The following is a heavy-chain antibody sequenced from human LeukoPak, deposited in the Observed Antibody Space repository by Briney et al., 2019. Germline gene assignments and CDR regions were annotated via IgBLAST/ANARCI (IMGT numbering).Heavy chain of an antibody. CDR1: GGSISSSSYY. D-gene: IGHD6-19*01. J-gene: IGHJ5*02. V-gene: IGHV4-61*02. CDR2: IYSSGST. Sequence: SSETLSLTCTVSGGSISSSSYYWSWIRQPAGRGLEWIGRIYSSGSTNYNPSLKSRVTMSVDTSKNQFSLKLSSVTAADTAVYYCASVISSGWYGNWFDPWGQGTLVTVSS. CDR3: ASVISSGWYGNWFDP.